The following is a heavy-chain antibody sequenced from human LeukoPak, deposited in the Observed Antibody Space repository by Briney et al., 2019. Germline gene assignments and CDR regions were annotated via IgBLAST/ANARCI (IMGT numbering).Heavy chain of an antibody. CDR3: ARPIYGSADYNGMDV. CDR2: IWYDGSNK. V-gene: IGHV3-33*01. D-gene: IGHD3-10*01. CDR1: GFTFSSYG. Sequence: PGRSLRLSCAASGFTFSSYGMHWVRQAPGKGLEWVAVIWYDGSNKYYADSVKGRFTISRDNSKNTLYLQMNSLRAEDTAVYYCARPIYGSADYNGMDVWGQGTTVTVSS. J-gene: IGHJ6*02.